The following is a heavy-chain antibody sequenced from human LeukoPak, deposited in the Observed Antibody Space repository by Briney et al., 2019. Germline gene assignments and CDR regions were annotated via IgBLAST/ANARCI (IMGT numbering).Heavy chain of an antibody. CDR3: ALAYYYDSSGYYWAAFDI. D-gene: IGHD3-22*01. V-gene: IGHV2-5*01. CDR2: IYWNDDK. Sequence: SGPTLVKPTQTLTLTCTFSGFSLSTSGVDVGWIRQPPGKALEWLALIYWNDDKRYSPSLKSRLTITKDTSKNQVVLTMTNMDPVDTASYYCALAYYYDSSGYYWAAFDIWGQGTMVTVSS. CDR1: GFSLSTSGVD. J-gene: IGHJ3*02.